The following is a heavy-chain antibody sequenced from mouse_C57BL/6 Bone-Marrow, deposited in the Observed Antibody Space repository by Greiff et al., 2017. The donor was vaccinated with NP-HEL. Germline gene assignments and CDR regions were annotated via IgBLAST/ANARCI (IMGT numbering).Heavy chain of an antibody. V-gene: IGHV14-4*01. CDR3: TTGGNYGY. CDR2: IDPENGDT. CDR1: GFNIKDDY. D-gene: IGHD2-1*01. Sequence: EVQLKQSGAELVRPGASVKLSCTASGFNIKDDYMHWVKQRPEQGLEWIGWIDPENGDTAYASKFQGKATITADTSSNTAYLQLSSLTSEDTAVYYCTTGGNYGYWGQGTTRTVSS. J-gene: IGHJ2*01.